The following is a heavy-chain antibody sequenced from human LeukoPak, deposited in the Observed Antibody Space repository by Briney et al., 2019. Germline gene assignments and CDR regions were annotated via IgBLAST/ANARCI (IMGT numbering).Heavy chain of an antibody. Sequence: GESLKISCKASGYNFTSFWIGWVRQMPGKGLEWMGVIYPGDSDTRYSPSFQGQVTISADKSISTAYLQWSGLKASDSAMYYCARWCATSCCEDDYWGQGTLVIVSS. D-gene: IGHD2-2*01. CDR2: IYPGDSDT. J-gene: IGHJ4*02. CDR1: GYNFTSFW. CDR3: ARWCATSCCEDDY. V-gene: IGHV5-51*01.